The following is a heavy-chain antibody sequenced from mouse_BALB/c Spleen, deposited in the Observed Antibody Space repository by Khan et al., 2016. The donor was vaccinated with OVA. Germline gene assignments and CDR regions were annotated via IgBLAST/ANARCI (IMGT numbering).Heavy chain of an antibody. D-gene: IGHD2-2*01. V-gene: IGHV1S135*01. J-gene: IGHJ3*01. CDR3: ARHGYVAWFAY. CDR1: GYSFTTYY. CDR2: IDPFNGVT. Sequence: EVQLQESGPELMRPGASVKISCKASGYSFTTYYIHWVKQSHGKSLEWIGYIDPFNGVTSYNQKFKGKATLTVDKSSSTAYMHLSSLTSEDSAVYYCARHGYVAWFAYWGQGTLGTVSA.